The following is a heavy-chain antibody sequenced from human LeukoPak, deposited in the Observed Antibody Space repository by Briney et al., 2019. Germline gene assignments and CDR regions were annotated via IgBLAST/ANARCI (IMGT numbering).Heavy chain of an antibody. J-gene: IGHJ2*01. D-gene: IGHD2-15*01. V-gene: IGHV4-30-2*01. CDR1: GGSISSGGYY. CDR2: IYHSGST. Sequence: SETLSLTCTVSGGSISSGGYYWSWIRQPPGKGLEWIGYIYHSGSTYYNPSLKSRVTISVDRSKNQFSLKLSSVTAADTAVYYCARIRGMVVTTTHWYFDLWGRGTLVTVSS. CDR3: ARIRGMVVTTTHWYFDL.